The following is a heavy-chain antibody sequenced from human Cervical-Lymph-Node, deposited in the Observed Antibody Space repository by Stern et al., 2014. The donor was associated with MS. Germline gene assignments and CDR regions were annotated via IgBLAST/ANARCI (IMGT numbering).Heavy chain of an antibody. Sequence: QVQLMQSGAEVKKPGASVHVSCKASGYAFTKYAIHWGRQAPGQRIQRMGWIYGGNGKTKYSQTFQGRVTFTQDTSATTAYMEVRSLRSDDTAVYYCARATHYDPQPRDFYYGMDVWGQGTTVIVSS. CDR1: GYAFTKYA. J-gene: IGHJ6*02. D-gene: IGHD3-16*01. CDR3: ARATHYDPQPRDFYYGMDV. CDR2: IYGGNGKT. V-gene: IGHV1-3*01.